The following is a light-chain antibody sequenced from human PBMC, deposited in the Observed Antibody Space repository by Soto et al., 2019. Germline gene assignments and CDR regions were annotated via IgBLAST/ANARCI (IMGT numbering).Light chain of an antibody. J-gene: IGKJ3*01. CDR2: DAS. Sequence: DIVLTQSPATLSLSPGERATLSCWASQSVSTYLAWYQQKPGQAPRLLIYDASSRATGIPDRFSGSGSGTDFTLTIGRLEPEDLAVYYCQEYGSSPFTFGPGTKVDIK. V-gene: IGKV3-20*01. CDR3: QEYGSSPFT. CDR1: QSVSTY.